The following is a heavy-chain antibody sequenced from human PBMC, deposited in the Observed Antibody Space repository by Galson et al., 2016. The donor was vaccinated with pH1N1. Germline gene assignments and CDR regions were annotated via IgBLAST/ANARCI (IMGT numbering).Heavy chain of an antibody. Sequence: SLRLSCAASGFTFSSYGMHRVRQAPGKGLEWVAVISYDGSKKYYADSVKGRFTISRDNSKNTLYLQMNSLRAEDTAVYYCAKPIYGSGGFDPWGQGTLVTVSS. J-gene: IGHJ5*02. CDR3: AKPIYGSGGFDP. CDR1: GFTFSSYG. CDR2: ISYDGSKK. V-gene: IGHV3-30*18. D-gene: IGHD3-10*01.